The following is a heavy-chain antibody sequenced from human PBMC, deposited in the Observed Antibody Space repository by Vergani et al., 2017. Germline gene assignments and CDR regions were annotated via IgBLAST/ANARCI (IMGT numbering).Heavy chain of an antibody. CDR3: ARRDDISGYVFDH. V-gene: IGHV4-39*01. Sequence: QLQLQESGPGLVKPSETVSLTCNVSGGSISTRNYYWGWIRQPPGKGLEWIANIYYSGNTYYNPSLKSRLTITVDTSANQFSLRLTSVTAADTAVYYCARRDDISGYVFDHWGQGILVTVSS. CDR2: IYYSGNT. CDR1: GGSISTRNYY. D-gene: IGHD3-22*01. J-gene: IGHJ4*02.